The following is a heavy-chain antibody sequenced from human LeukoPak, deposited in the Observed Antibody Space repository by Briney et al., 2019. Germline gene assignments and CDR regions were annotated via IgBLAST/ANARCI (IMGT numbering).Heavy chain of an antibody. CDR1: GGSFSGNY. D-gene: IGHD2/OR15-2a*01. J-gene: IGHJ4*02. CDR3: ARGNNY. CDR2: IDHSGRT. V-gene: IGHV4-34*01. Sequence: SETLSLTCAVYGGSFSGNYWSWIRQHPGKGLEWIGEIDHSGRTNYHPSLKSRVTISVDTSKNQFSLRLRSVTAADTAVYYCARGNNYWGQGILVTVSS.